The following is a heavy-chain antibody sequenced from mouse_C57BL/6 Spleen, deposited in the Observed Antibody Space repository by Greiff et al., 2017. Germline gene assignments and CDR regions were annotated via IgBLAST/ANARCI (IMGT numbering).Heavy chain of an antibody. J-gene: IGHJ2*01. V-gene: IGHV1-82*01. CDR3: ANDGYYLFDY. CDR1: GYAFSSSW. Sequence: QVQLQQSGPELVKPGASVKISCKASGYAFSSSWKNWVKQRPGKGLEWIGRIYPGDGDTNYNGKFKGKATLTADKSSSTAYMQLSSLTSEDSAVYFCANDGYYLFDYWGQGTTLTVSS. D-gene: IGHD2-3*01. CDR2: IYPGDGDT.